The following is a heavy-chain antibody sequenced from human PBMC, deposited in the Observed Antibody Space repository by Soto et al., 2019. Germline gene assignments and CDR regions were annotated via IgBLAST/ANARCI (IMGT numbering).Heavy chain of an antibody. CDR1: GYTFTSYG. Sequence: ASVKVSCKASGYTFTSYGISWVRQAPGQRLEWMGWINAGNGNTKYSQKFQGRVTITRDTSASTAYMELSSLRSEDTAVYYCARGAPPPTRTFDYWGQGTLVTVS. CDR2: INAGNGNT. V-gene: IGHV1-3*01. J-gene: IGHJ4*02. CDR3: ARGAPPPTRTFDY.